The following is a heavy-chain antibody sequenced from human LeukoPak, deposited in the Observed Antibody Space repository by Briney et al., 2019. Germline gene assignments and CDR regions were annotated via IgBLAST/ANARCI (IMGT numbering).Heavy chain of an antibody. D-gene: IGHD3-10*01. V-gene: IGHV4-34*01. CDR3: AAVPESYYSVYYFNH. Sequence: SETLSLTCAVYGGSFSDYYWTWIRQSPGKGLEWIAEINHGGSSKYNPSLKSRVTILVDTSKKQFSLKLTSVTAADTAVYYRAAVPESYYSVYYFNHWGQGTLVTVSS. CDR2: INHGGSS. J-gene: IGHJ4*02. CDR1: GGSFSDYY.